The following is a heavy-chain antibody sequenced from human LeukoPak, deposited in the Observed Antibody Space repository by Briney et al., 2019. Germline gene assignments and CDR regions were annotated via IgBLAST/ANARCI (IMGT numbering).Heavy chain of an antibody. V-gene: IGHV1-3*01. CDR3: ARTRFLRGNGGWFDP. CDR2: INAGNGNT. Sequence: ASVKVSCKASGYTFTSYAMHWVRQAPGQRLEWMGWINAGNGNTKYSQKFQGGVTITRDASASTAYMELSSLRSEDTAVYYCARTRFLRGNGGWFDPWGQGTLVTVSS. CDR1: GYTFTSYA. D-gene: IGHD3-3*01. J-gene: IGHJ5*02.